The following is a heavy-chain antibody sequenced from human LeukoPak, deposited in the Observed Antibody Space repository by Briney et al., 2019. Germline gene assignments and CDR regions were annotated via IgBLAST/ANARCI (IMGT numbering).Heavy chain of an antibody. CDR2: INQGGSDK. J-gene: IGHJ4*02. CDR3: TRDRSRAEDD. V-gene: IGHV3-7*01. CDR1: GFTFSGHW. D-gene: IGHD1-14*01. Sequence: GGSLRLSCAASGFTFSGHWMSWVRQAPGKGPEWVANINQGGSDKYYVDSVKGRFTIPRDNANNLLYLQMNSLRGEDTAVYYCTRDRSRAEDDWGQGTLVTVSS.